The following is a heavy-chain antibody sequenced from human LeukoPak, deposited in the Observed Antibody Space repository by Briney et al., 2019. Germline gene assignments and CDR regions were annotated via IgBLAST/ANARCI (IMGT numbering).Heavy chain of an antibody. J-gene: IGHJ4*02. CDR1: GFTFSNAW. Sequence: GGSLRLSCAASGFTFSNAWMNWVRQAPGKGLEWVGRIKSKTDGGTTDYAAPVKGRFTISRDDSKNTLYLQMNSLKAEDTAVYYCARDIVGEVGDGYNLVGYFDYWGQGTLVTVSP. CDR3: ARDIVGEVGDGYNLVGYFDY. D-gene: IGHD5-24*01. CDR2: IKSKTDGGTT. V-gene: IGHV3-15*07.